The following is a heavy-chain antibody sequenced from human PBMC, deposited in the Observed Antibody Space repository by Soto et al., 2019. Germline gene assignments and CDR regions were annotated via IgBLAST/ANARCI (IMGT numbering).Heavy chain of an antibody. Sequence: QVQLQESGPGLVKPSETLSLTCTVSGGSVSGYFWTWIRQPPGKGLEWIGYISYSGSTNYNSSLKSRVTMSIDTSKHQISLRLTSVSAADTAVYYCARDGAATGSVDLDYWGQGTLVTVSS. CDR1: GGSVSGYF. CDR2: ISYSGST. D-gene: IGHD6-13*01. J-gene: IGHJ4*02. V-gene: IGHV4-59*02. CDR3: ARDGAATGSVDLDY.